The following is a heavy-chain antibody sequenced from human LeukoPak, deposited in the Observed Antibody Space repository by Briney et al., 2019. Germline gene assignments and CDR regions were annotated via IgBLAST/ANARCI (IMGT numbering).Heavy chain of an antibody. CDR3: ARDREDAHWFDP. D-gene: IGHD1-26*01. CDR1: GYTFTSYY. J-gene: IGHJ5*02. CDR2: INPSGGST. Sequence: SVKVSCKASGYTFTSYYMHWWRQAPGQGLQWMGIINPSGGSTSYAQKFQGRVTMTRDMSTSTVYMELRSLRSEDKAVYYCARDREDAHWFDPWGQGTLVTVSS. V-gene: IGHV1-46*01.